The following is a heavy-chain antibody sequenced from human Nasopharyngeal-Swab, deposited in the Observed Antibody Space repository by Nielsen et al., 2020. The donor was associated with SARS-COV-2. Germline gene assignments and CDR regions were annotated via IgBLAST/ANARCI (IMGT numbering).Heavy chain of an antibody. CDR1: GYTFTSYA. D-gene: IGHD1-26*01. V-gene: IGHV1-3*01. CDR3: ARVGIMSGNLWGWFDP. J-gene: IGHJ5*02. Sequence: ASVKVSCKASGYTFTSYAMHWVRQAPGQRLEWMGWINAGNGNTKYSQKFQGRVTITRDTSASTAYMELSSLRSEDTAVYYCARVGIMSGNLWGWFDPWGPGTLVTVSS. CDR2: INAGNGNT.